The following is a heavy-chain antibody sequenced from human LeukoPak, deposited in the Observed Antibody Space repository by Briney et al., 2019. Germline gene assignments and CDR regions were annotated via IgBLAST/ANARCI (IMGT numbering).Heavy chain of an antibody. CDR3: VNYYDGSGVPGY. D-gene: IGHD3-22*01. Sequence: QPGRSLRLSCAASGFTFSRSGMHWVRQAPGKGLEWVAVISNDGSTKYYTDSVRGRFAISRDNSKNTLNLQMNGLRTDDTAVYYCVNYYDGSGVPGYWGQGALVTVSS. V-gene: IGHV3-30*18. CDR1: GFTFSRSG. J-gene: IGHJ4*02. CDR2: ISNDGSTK.